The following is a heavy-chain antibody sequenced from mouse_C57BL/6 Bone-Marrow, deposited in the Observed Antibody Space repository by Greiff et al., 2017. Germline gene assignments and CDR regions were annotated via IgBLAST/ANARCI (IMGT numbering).Heavy chain of an antibody. CDR1: GYTFTSYG. CDR2: ISPRSGNT. D-gene: IGHD2-2*01. J-gene: IGHJ1*03. V-gene: IGHV1-81*01. Sequence: LQESGAELARPGASVKLSCKASGYTFTSYGISWVKQRTGQGLEWIGEISPRSGNTYYNEKFKGKDTLTADKSSSTAYMELRSLTSEDSAVYFCATYGYHWYFDVWGTGTTVTVSS. CDR3: ATYGYHWYFDV.